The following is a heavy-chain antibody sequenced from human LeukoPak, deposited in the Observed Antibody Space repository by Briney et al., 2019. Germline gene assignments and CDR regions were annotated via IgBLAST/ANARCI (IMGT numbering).Heavy chain of an antibody. CDR2: IFSSSTYI. J-gene: IGHJ6*04. CDR3: AELGITMIGGV. D-gene: IGHD3-10*02. V-gene: IGHV3-21*01. Sequence: GGSLRLSCAASGFAFNTYSMNWVRQAPGKGLEWVSFIFSSSTYIYYTDSVKGRFTISRDNARNSLYLQTDSLRAEDTAVYYCAELGITMIGGVWGEGTTVTISS. CDR1: GFAFNTYS.